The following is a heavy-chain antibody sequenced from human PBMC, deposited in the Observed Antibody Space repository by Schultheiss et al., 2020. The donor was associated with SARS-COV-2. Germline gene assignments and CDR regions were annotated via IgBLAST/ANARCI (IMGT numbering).Heavy chain of an antibody. CDR2: ISGSGGST. Sequence: GGSLRLSCAASGFTFSSYAMSWVRQAPGKGLEWVSAISGSGGSTYYADSVKGRFTISRDNAKNSLYLQMNSLRAEDTAVYYCARTYYYDSSGYYGGQVVITAVAFDIWGQGRMVTVSS. CDR1: GFTFSSYA. D-gene: IGHD3-22*01. V-gene: IGHV3-23*01. J-gene: IGHJ3*02. CDR3: ARTYYYDSSGYYGGQVVITAVAFDI.